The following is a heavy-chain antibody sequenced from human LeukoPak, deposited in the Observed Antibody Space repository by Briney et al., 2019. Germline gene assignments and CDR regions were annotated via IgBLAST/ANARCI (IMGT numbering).Heavy chain of an antibody. Sequence: SETLSLTCAVHGGSFSGYYWSWIRQPPGKRLEWIGEINHSGSTNYNPSLKSRVTISVDTSKNQFSLKLSSVTAADTAVYYCAREARRGIAAAGTDYWGQGTLVTVSS. J-gene: IGHJ4*02. CDR1: GGSFSGYY. CDR3: AREARRGIAAAGTDY. D-gene: IGHD6-13*01. V-gene: IGHV4-34*01. CDR2: INHSGST.